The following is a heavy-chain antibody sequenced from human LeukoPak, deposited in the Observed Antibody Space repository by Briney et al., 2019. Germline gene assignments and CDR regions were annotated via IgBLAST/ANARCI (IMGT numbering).Heavy chain of an antibody. J-gene: IGHJ4*02. CDR2: ISYDGSNK. CDR1: GFTFSSYG. CDR3: ARGGGGVTAMNY. D-gene: IGHD2-21*02. V-gene: IGHV3-30*03. Sequence: GRSLRLSCAASGFTFSSYGMHWVRQAPGKGLEWVAVISYDGSNKYYADSVKGRFTIPRDNSKNTLYLQMNSLRAEDTAVYYCARGGGGVTAMNYWGQGTLVTVSS.